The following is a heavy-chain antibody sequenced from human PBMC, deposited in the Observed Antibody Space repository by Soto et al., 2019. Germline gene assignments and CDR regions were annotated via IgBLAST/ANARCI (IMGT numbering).Heavy chain of an antibody. V-gene: IGHV3-33*05. CDR2: ILYDGFNE. J-gene: IGHJ6*01. D-gene: IGHD2-8*01. Sequence: QVQLVESGGGVVQHGTSLRLSCAESGFTFRQYGMHWVSQAPGKGLDWVAVILYDGFNEYYADSVRGRFTISRDNSGNMVYLQMNSMSAEGTSVYYCERGWVNGVHLSCFDWWGHGT. CDR1: GFTFRQYG. CDR3: ERGWVNGVHLSCFDW.